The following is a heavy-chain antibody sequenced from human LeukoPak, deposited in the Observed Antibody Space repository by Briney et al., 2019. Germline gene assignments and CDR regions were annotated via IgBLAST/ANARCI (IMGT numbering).Heavy chain of an antibody. CDR1: GFTFNSYA. J-gene: IGHJ6*03. CDR2: IKEDGSEK. CDR3: ARRSYRGVIGLYYYYYMDV. D-gene: IGHD3-16*02. V-gene: IGHV3-7*01. Sequence: QTGGSLRLSCAASGFTFNSYAMSWVRQAPGKGLEWVANIKEDGSEKYYVDSVKGRFTMSRDNAKNSVYLQMNRLRVEDTAVYYCARRSYRGVIGLYYYYYMDVWGKGTPVTVSS.